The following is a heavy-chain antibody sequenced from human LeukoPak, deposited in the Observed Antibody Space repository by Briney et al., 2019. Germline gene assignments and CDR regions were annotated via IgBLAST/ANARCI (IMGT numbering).Heavy chain of an antibody. CDR2: IIPIFGTA. CDR1: GGTFSSYA. D-gene: IGHD6-13*01. J-gene: IGHJ4*02. V-gene: IGHV1-69*05. Sequence: ASVKVSCKASGGTFSSYAISWVRQAPGQGLEWMGRIIPIFGTANYAQKFQGRVTITTDESTSTAYMELSSLRSEDTAVYYCASGSPGIAGYWGQGTLVTVSS. CDR3: ASGSPGIAGY.